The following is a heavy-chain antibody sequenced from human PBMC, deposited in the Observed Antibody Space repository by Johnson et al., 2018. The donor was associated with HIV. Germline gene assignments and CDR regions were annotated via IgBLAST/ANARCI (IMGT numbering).Heavy chain of an antibody. CDR1: RFTFSSYA. CDR3: ASRSYGYVRHAFDI. J-gene: IGHJ3*02. Sequence: QVQLVESGGGWVKPGGSLRLSCAASRFTFSSYAMHWVRQAPGKGLEWVAVISYDGSNKYYADSVKGRFTISRDNSKNTLYLQMNSLRAEDTAVYYCASRSYGYVRHAFDIWGQGTMVTVSS. D-gene: IGHD5-18*01. CDR2: ISYDGSNK. V-gene: IGHV3-30*04.